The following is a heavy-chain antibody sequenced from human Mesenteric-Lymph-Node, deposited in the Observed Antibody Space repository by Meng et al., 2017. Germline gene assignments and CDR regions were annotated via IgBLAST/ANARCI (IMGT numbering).Heavy chain of an antibody. V-gene: IGHV4-4*02. D-gene: IGHD2-21*02. Sequence: QVQLQEAGPGLVETSGTLFPTWPVAGGALSSRNWWSWVRQPPGKGLEWIGEIYHSGSTNYNPSLKSRVTISVDESKNQFSLRLSSVTAADTAVYYCARVGAYCGGDCYHPRWGQGTLVTVSS. CDR1: GGALSSRNW. J-gene: IGHJ4*02. CDR3: ARVGAYCGGDCYHPR. CDR2: IYHSGST.